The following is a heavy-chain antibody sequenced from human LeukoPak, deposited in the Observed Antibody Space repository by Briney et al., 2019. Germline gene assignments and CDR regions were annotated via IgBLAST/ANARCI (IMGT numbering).Heavy chain of an antibody. CDR3: ARETPGGAVTLDY. V-gene: IGHV3-7*01. D-gene: IGHD3-16*01. CDR1: GFIFSDYW. J-gene: IGHJ4*02. Sequence: PGGSLRLSCAASGFIFSDYWMSWVRQAPGKGLEWVANIKVDGSSKNYVDSVKGRFTISRDNAKNSLDLQMNSLRAEDTAVYYCARETPGGAVTLDYWGQGTLVTVSS. CDR2: IKVDGSSK.